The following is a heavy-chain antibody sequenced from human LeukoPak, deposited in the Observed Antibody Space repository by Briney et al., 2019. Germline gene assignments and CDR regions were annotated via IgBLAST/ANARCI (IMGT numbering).Heavy chain of an antibody. CDR1: GFTFSSYA. V-gene: IGHV3-23*01. CDR3: AKETLPYYYDSSGYLD. D-gene: IGHD3-22*01. CDR2: ISGSGGST. J-gene: IGHJ4*02. Sequence: GGSLRLSCAASGFTFSSYAMSWVRQAPGKGLEWVSAISGSGGSTYYADSVKGRFTISRDNSKNTLYLQMNSLRAEDTAVYYCAKETLPYYYDSSGYLDWGQGILATVSS.